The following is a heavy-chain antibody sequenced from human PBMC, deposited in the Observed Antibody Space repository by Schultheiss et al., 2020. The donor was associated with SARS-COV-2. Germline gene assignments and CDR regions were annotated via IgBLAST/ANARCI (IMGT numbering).Heavy chain of an antibody. D-gene: IGHD2-15*01. CDR2: IIPIFGTA. J-gene: IGHJ4*02. CDR1: GYTFTSYG. V-gene: IGHV1-69*01. Sequence: VKVSCKASGYTFTSYGISWVRQAPGQGLEWMGGIIPIFGTANYAQKFQGRVTITADESTSTAYMELSSLRSEDTAVYYCAVLLDGGYSLFDYWGQGTLVTVSS. CDR3: AVLLDGGYSLFDY.